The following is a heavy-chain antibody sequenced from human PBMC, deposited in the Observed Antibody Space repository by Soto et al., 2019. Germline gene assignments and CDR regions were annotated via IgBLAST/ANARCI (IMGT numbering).Heavy chain of an antibody. CDR3: ARASDSTWYNWFDP. V-gene: IGHV1-69*01. D-gene: IGHD6-13*01. Sequence: QVQLVQSGAEVKKPGSSVKISCKTSGGNFSRNGISWVRQAPGQGLEWMGGIIPIFGTTNYAHKFRGRVTVTADESTGTVYMVMNSLRSEDTAVYYCARASDSTWYNWFDPWGQGTLVTFSS. CDR1: GGNFSRNG. CDR2: IIPIFGTT. J-gene: IGHJ5*02.